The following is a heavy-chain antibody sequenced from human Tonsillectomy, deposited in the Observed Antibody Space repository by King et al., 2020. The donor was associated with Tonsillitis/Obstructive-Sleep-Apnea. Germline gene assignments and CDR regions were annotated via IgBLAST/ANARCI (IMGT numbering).Heavy chain of an antibody. CDR2: LYNSGST. CDR3: AVGATRFYGPPDY. J-gene: IGHJ4*02. CDR1: GGSISYYY. Sequence: QLQESGPGLVKPSETLSLTCTVSGGSISYYYWSWIRPPPGKGLEWIGYLYNSGSTNYNPSLEGRVTISLDTSKNHFSLNLSSVTAADTAVYYCAVGATRFYGPPDYWGQGTLVTVSS. D-gene: IGHD1-26*01. V-gene: IGHV4-59*01.